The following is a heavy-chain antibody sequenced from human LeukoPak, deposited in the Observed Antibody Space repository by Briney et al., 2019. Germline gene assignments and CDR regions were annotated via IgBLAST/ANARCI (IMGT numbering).Heavy chain of an antibody. V-gene: IGHV5-51*01. J-gene: IGHJ4*02. CDR1: GYSFTSYW. D-gene: IGHD4-11*01. CDR3: ARICNYSPFFDY. CDR2: IYPGDSDT. Sequence: GEALKISCKGSGYSFTSYWIGWVRQLPGKGLEWMGIIYPGDSDTRYSPSFQGQVTISADTSISTAYLQWSRLKASNTAMYYCARICNYSPFFDYRGQGTLVTVSP.